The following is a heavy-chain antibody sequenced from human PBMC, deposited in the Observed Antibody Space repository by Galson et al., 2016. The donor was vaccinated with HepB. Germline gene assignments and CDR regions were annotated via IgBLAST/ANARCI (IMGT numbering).Heavy chain of an antibody. D-gene: IGHD2-2*02. CDR2: IRSKANSYAT. V-gene: IGHV3-73*01. Sequence: SLRLSCAVSGFTFSGSAMHWVRQASGKGLEWVGRIRSKANSYATAYAASVKGRFTISRDDSKNTAYLQMNSLKTEDTAVYYCTTHIIPTAIRPAADENYWGQGTLVTVSS. J-gene: IGHJ4*02. CDR1: GFTFSGSA. CDR3: TTHIIPTAIRPAADENY.